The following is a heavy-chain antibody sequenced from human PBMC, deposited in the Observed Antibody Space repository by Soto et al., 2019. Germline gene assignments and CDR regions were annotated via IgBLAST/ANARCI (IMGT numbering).Heavy chain of an antibody. CDR1: GSTFSDSA. J-gene: IGHJ4*02. CDR2: VRSKANNYAT. V-gene: IGHV3-73*02. CDR3: TRHPDYGDEGYFDS. D-gene: IGHD4-17*01. Sequence: VQLVESGGGLVQPGGSLKLSCIASGSTFSDSAMHWVRLASGKGLEWLGRVRSKANNYATTYAASVKGKFTFSRDDSRNTAYLQMNSLETEDTAVYYCTRHPDYGDEGYFDSWGQGTLVSVSP.